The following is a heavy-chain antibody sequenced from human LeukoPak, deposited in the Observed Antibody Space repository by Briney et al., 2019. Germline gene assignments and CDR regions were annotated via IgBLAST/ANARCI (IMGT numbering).Heavy chain of an antibody. V-gene: IGHV3-33*01. CDR2: IWYDGSNK. CDR3: ARGSYSSSWYRFDY. J-gene: IGHJ4*02. CDR1: GFTFSSYG. D-gene: IGHD6-13*01. Sequence: PGGSLRLSCAASGFTFSSYGMHWVRQAPGKGLEWVAVIWYDGSNKYYADSVKGRFTISRDNSKNTLYLQMNSLRAEDTAVYYCARGSYSSSWYRFDYWGQGTLVTVSS.